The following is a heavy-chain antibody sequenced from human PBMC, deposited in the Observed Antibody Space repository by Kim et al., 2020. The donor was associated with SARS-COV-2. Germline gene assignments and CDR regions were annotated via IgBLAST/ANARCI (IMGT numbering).Heavy chain of an antibody. Sequence: GGSLRLSCVASEFSFRNYGMAWVRQASGKGLEWVATIKKDGSENYYADSVKGRFTISRDNANNSMNLQMSSLRVEDTAVYYCARNAYYNGLDVWGQGTTVTVS. J-gene: IGHJ6*02. V-gene: IGHV3-7*01. CDR1: EFSFRNYG. CDR2: IKKDGSEN. CDR3: ARNAYYNGLDV.